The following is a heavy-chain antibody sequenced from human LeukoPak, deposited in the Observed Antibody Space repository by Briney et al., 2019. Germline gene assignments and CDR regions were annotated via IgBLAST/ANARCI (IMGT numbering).Heavy chain of an antibody. Sequence: GGSLRLSCAASGFTFSSYGMHWVRQAPGKGLEWVAVISYDGSNKYYADSVKGRFTISRDNSKNTLYLQMNSLRAEDTAVYYCAGGHEYGDYLGAFDIWGQGTMVTVSS. J-gene: IGHJ3*02. CDR2: ISYDGSNK. D-gene: IGHD4-17*01. V-gene: IGHV3-30*03. CDR3: AGGHEYGDYLGAFDI. CDR1: GFTFSSYG.